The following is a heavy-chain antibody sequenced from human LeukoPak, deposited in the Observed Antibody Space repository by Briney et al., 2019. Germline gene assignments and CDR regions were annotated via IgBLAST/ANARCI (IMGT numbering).Heavy chain of an antibody. CDR2: IWYDGSNK. Sequence: GGSLRLSCEASGFTFSSYGMHWVRQAPGGGLEWVAVIWYDGSNKYYADFVKGRFTISRDNSKNTLYLQMNSLRAEDTAVYYCARDSVQITMAGIDYWGQGTLVTVSS. J-gene: IGHJ4*02. V-gene: IGHV3-33*01. D-gene: IGHD5/OR15-5a*01. CDR1: GFTFSSYG. CDR3: ARDSVQITMAGIDY.